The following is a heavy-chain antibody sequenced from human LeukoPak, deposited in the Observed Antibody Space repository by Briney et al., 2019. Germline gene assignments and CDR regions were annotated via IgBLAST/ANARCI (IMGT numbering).Heavy chain of an antibody. Sequence: GASVKVSCKASGGTFSSYAISWVRQAPGQGLEWMGWISAYNGNTNYAQKLQGRVTMTTDTSTSTAYMELRSLRSDDTAVYYCARATTEYIAVAANSHYYYMDVWGKGTTVTISS. CDR1: GGTFSSYA. D-gene: IGHD6-19*01. CDR2: ISAYNGNT. J-gene: IGHJ6*03. V-gene: IGHV1-18*01. CDR3: ARATTEYIAVAANSHYYYMDV.